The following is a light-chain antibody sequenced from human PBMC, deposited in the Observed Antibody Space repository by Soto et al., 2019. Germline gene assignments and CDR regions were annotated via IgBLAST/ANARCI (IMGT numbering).Light chain of an antibody. CDR2: DDN. CDR3: KVCDSTGDEV. J-gene: IGLJ1*01. CDR1: NIGSKS. Sequence: SYELTQPPSVSVAPGQTARITCGGNNIGSKSVHWYQQKPGQATVLVLYDDNDRPSGIPERFSGSNSGNTAPLTISRVEAGDEADYYGKVCDSTGDEVFGTGTKLTVL. V-gene: IGLV3-21*02.